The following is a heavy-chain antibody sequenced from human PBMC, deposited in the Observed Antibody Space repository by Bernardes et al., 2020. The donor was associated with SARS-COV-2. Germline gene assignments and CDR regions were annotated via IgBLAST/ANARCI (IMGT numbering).Heavy chain of an antibody. V-gene: IGHV1-2*02. CDR2: MNPNSGGT. Sequence: AAVQVSCKASGYTFIGYYIHWVRQAPGLGLEWMGWMNPNSGGTNCAQKFHGRVTMTRDTSITTAYIELNSLMSDDTAVYYCARGHDTWTDVYYSYYNGMDVWGQGTTITISS. CDR3: ARGHDTWTDVYYSYYNGMDV. J-gene: IGHJ6*02. D-gene: IGHD1-1*01. CDR1: GYTFIGYY.